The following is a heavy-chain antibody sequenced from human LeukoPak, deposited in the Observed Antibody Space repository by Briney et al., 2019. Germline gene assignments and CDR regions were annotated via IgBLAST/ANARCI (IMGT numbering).Heavy chain of an antibody. V-gene: IGHV3-74*01. CDR1: GFTFSNYW. CDR3: VRDFRSADL. J-gene: IGHJ5*02. Sequence: GGSLRLSCVASGFTFSNYWMHWVRQPPGKGLVWVSRIYVDGRTTNYADSVKGRFTISRDNAKNTVYLEMNSLSVEDTATYYCVRDFRSADLWGQGTLVTVTS. CDR2: IYVDGRTT.